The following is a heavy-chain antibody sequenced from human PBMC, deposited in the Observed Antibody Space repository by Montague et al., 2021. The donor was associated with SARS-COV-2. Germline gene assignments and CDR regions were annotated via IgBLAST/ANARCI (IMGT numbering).Heavy chain of an antibody. V-gene: IGHV4-31*03. CDR3: ARGVIAAPGYFDY. Sequence: TLSLTCTVSGGSFNSGAYFWSWIRQYPEKGLDWIAYIYYSGNTYYNPSLKSRVALSVDTSKKQFSLNLTSVTAADTATYYCARGVIAAPGYFDYWGQGTLVTVSS. CDR1: GGSFNSGAYF. J-gene: IGHJ4*02. D-gene: IGHD2-15*01. CDR2: IYYSGNT.